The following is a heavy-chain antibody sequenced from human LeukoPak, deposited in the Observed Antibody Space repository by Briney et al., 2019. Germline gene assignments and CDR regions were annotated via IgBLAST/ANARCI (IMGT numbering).Heavy chain of an antibody. CDR2: IYYSGST. Sequence: SETLSLTCTVSGGSISSYYWSWIRQPPGKGLEWIGYIYYSGSTNYNPSLKSRVTTSVDTSKNQFSLKLSSVTAADTAVYYCARMYYDFWRGWFDPWGQGTLVTVSS. CDR3: ARMYYDFWRGWFDP. CDR1: GGSISSYY. V-gene: IGHV4-59*08. D-gene: IGHD3-3*01. J-gene: IGHJ5*02.